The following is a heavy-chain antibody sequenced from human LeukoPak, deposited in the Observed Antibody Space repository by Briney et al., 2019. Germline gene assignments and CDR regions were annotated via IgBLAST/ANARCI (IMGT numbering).Heavy chain of an antibody. J-gene: IGHJ4*02. D-gene: IGHD3-22*01. CDR2: IIPIFGTA. Sequence: ASVKVSCKASGGTFSSYAISWVRHAPGQGLEWMGGIIPIFGTANYAQKFQGRVTITADESTSTAYMELSGLRSEDTAVYYCARGAPYYYDSSGYYSPFDYWGQGTLVTVSS. CDR3: ARGAPYYYDSSGYYSPFDY. CDR1: GGTFSSYA. V-gene: IGHV1-69*13.